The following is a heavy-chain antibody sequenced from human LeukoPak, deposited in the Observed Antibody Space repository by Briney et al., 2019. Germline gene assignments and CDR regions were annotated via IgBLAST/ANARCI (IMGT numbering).Heavy chain of an antibody. Sequence: GASEKVSCKASGYTFTSYYMHWVRQAPGQGLEWMGIINPSGGSTSYAQKFQGRVTMTRDTSTSTVYMELSSLRSEDTAVYYCARDKLMTYYYGSGSYRAFDIWGQGTMVTVSS. CDR2: INPSGGST. J-gene: IGHJ3*02. CDR1: GYTFTSYY. D-gene: IGHD3-10*01. V-gene: IGHV1-46*01. CDR3: ARDKLMTYYYGSGSYRAFDI.